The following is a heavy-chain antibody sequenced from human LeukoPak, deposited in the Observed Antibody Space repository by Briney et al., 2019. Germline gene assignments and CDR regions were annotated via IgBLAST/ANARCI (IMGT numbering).Heavy chain of an antibody. CDR2: IYTRGST. V-gene: IGHV4-61*02. CDR3: ARGRYDYVWGSYRHIDY. Sequence: SETLSLTCTVSGGSISSGSYYWSWIRQPAGKGLEYIGRIYTRGSTNYNPSLKSRVTISVDTSKNQFSLKLSSVTAADTAVYYCARGRYDYVWGSYRHIDYWGQGTLVTVSS. D-gene: IGHD3-16*02. CDR1: GGSISSGSYY. J-gene: IGHJ4*02.